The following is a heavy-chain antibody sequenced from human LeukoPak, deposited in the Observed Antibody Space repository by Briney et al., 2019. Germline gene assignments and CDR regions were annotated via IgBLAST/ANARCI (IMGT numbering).Heavy chain of an antibody. CDR2: ISAYNGNT. V-gene: IGHV1-18*01. CDR3: ARGVFQLLYRRAHYYYYMAV. Sequence: GASVKVSCKASGYTFTSYGISWVRQAPGQGLEWMGWISAYNGNTNYAQKLQGRVTMTTDTSTSTAYMELRSLRSDDTAVYYCARGVFQLLYRRAHYYYYMAVWGKGTTVTISS. CDR1: GYTFTSYG. J-gene: IGHJ6*03. D-gene: IGHD2-2*02.